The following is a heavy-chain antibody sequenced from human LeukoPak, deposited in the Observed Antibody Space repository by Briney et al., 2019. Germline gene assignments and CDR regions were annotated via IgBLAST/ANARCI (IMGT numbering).Heavy chain of an antibody. Sequence: ASVKVSCKSSGYIFTSSYIHWVRQAPGQGLEWMGMINPSGGSTGYAQKFQGRVTMTMNTSISTAYMELSSLRSEDTAVYYCARGRVTMVRGVINWFDPWGQGTLVTVSS. CDR2: INPSGGST. J-gene: IGHJ5*02. CDR1: GYIFTSSY. V-gene: IGHV1-46*01. CDR3: ARGRVTMVRGVINWFDP. D-gene: IGHD3-10*01.